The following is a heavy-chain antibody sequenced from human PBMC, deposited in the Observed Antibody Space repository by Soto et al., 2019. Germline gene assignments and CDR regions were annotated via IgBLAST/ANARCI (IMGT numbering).Heavy chain of an antibody. J-gene: IGHJ3*02. V-gene: IGHV4-59*01. D-gene: IGHD2-15*01. CDR3: ARRARYCSGGSCSFDAFDI. Sequence: SETLSLTCTVSGGSISVYYWSWIRQPPGKGLEWIGYIYYSGSTNYNPSLKSRVTISVDTSNNRFSLRLSSVTAADTAVYYCARRARYCSGGSCSFDAFDIWGQGTMVTVSS. CDR2: IYYSGST. CDR1: GGSISVYY.